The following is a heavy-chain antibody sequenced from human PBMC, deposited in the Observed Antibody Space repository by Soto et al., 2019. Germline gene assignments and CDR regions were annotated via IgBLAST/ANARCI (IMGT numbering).Heavy chain of an antibody. CDR1: GGTFSSYA. Sequence: QVQLVQSGAEVKKPGSSVKVSCKASGGTFSSYAISWVRQAPGQGLEWMGGIIPIFGTANYAQKFQGRVTITADESTSTADMELSSLRSEDTAGYYWARGGSMYYYDYGMDVWGQGTTVTVSS. CDR3: ARGGSMYYYDYGMDV. D-gene: IGHD2-8*01. V-gene: IGHV1-69*01. CDR2: IIPIFGTA. J-gene: IGHJ6*02.